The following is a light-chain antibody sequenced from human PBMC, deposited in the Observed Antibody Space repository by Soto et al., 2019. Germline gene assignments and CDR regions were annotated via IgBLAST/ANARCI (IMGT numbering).Light chain of an antibody. J-gene: IGKJ4*01. CDR1: QSVSNN. CDR3: QQYNNWPRGT. Sequence: EIVMTQSPATLSVSPGERATLSCRASQSVSNNLAWYQQKPGQAPRLLIYGASTRATGLPARFSGSGSGTEFTLNISSLQSEDFAVYYCQQYNNWPRGTFGGGTKVEIK. V-gene: IGKV3-15*01. CDR2: GAS.